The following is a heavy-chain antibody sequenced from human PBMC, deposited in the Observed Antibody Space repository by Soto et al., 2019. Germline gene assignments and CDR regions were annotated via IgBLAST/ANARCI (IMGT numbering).Heavy chain of an antibody. CDR1: GFSLSTSGVG. Sequence: SGPTLVNPTQTLTLTCTFSGFSLSTSGVGVGWIRQPPGRALEWLALIYWDDDKRYSPSLKSRLTITKDTSKNQVVLTVTNMDPVDTATYYCAPVSVTGTTSWFDPWGQGTQVTVSS. D-gene: IGHD1-7*01. CDR3: APVSVTGTTSWFDP. V-gene: IGHV2-5*02. CDR2: IYWDDDK. J-gene: IGHJ5*02.